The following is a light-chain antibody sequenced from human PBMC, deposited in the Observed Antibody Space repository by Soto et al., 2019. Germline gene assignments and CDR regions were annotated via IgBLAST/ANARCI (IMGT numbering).Light chain of an antibody. Sequence: EIVLTQSPGTLSLSPGERADLSCRASQSVSSSYLAWYQQKPGQAPRLLIHGASNRATGIPDRFSGSGSGTDFTLTITKLEPEDCAVYYCQQYCNPWTCGQGTKVEIK. V-gene: IGKV3-20*01. J-gene: IGKJ1*01. CDR3: QQYCNPWT. CDR2: GAS. CDR1: QSVSSSY.